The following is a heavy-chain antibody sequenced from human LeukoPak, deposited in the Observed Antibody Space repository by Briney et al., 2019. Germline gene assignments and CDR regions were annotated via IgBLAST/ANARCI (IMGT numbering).Heavy chain of an antibody. V-gene: IGHV5-51*01. D-gene: IGHD6-6*01. J-gene: IGHJ4*02. Sequence: GESLKISCKGSGYSFTSYWIGWVRQVPGKGLEWMGIVYPGDSDTRYSSSFQGQVTISADKSISTAYLQWRSLKASDTAMYYCARASFSSSSSFAYWGQGTLVTVSS. CDR1: GYSFTSYW. CDR2: VYPGDSDT. CDR3: ARASFSSSSSFAY.